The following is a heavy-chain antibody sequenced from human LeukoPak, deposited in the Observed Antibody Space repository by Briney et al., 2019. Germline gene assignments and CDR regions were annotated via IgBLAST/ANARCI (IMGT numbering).Heavy chain of an antibody. Sequence: GGSLGLSCAASGFTFSSYSMNWVRQAPGKGLEWVSSISSSSSYIYYADSVKGRFTISRDNAKNSLYLQMNSLRAEDTAVYYCARGEGDGYNYDYWGQGTLVTVSS. CDR2: ISSSSSYI. CDR1: GFTFSSYS. D-gene: IGHD5-24*01. V-gene: IGHV3-21*01. CDR3: ARGEGDGYNYDY. J-gene: IGHJ4*02.